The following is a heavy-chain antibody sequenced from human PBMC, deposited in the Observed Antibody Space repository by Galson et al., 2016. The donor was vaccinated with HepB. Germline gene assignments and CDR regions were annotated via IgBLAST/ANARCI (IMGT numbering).Heavy chain of an antibody. D-gene: IGHD2-21*01. Sequence: SVKVSCKASGYTFATYTMYWVRQAPGQRLEWMGWISVGNGHTQYSQKFQDRVTITRDISATTAYMELSSLRSEDTAVYYCARQHTFDPTCDYWGQGTLVTVSS. V-gene: IGHV1-3*01. CDR1: GYTFATYT. CDR3: ARQHTFDPTCDY. CDR2: ISVGNGHT. J-gene: IGHJ4*02.